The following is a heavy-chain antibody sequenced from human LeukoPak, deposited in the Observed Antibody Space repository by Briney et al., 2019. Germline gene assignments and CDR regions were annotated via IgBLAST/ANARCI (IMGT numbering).Heavy chain of an antibody. J-gene: IGHJ4*02. D-gene: IGHD5-18*01. CDR2: INSDGSTT. V-gene: IGHV3-74*01. Sequence: PGGSLRLSCAASGFTFSSYWMHWVRQAPGKGLMGVSRINSDGSTTSYADSVKGRLTISRDNAKNTLYLQMNSLRVEDTAVYYCAKDLSRWIQLWSYWGQGTLVTVSS. CDR3: AKDLSRWIQLWSY. CDR1: GFTFSSYW.